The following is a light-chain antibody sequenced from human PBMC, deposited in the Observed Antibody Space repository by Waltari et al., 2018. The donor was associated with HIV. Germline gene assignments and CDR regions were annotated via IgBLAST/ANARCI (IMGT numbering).Light chain of an antibody. CDR2: WAS. CDR3: QQYYSTFT. Sequence: DIVMTQSPDSLAVSLGERATINCKSSQSVLYSSNNKNYLAWYQQKPGQPPKLLIYWASTRESGVPDRFRGSGSGTDFTLTISSLQAEDVAVYYCQQYYSTFTFGPGTKVDIK. J-gene: IGKJ3*01. V-gene: IGKV4-1*01. CDR1: QSVLYSSNNKNY.